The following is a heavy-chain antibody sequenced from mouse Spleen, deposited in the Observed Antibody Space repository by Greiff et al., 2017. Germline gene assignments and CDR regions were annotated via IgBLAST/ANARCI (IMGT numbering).Heavy chain of an antibody. CDR2: INPNNGGT. J-gene: IGHJ1*03. CDR3: ARRGYGSRSPHWYFDV. V-gene: IGHV1-18*01. D-gene: IGHD1-1*01. Sequence: EVQLQQSGPELVKPGASVKIPCKASGYTFTDYNMDWVKQSHGKSLEWIGDINPNNGGTIYNQKFKGKATLTVDKSSSTAYMELRSLTSEDTAVYYCARRGYGSRSPHWYFDVWGTGTTVTVSS. CDR1: GYTFTDYN.